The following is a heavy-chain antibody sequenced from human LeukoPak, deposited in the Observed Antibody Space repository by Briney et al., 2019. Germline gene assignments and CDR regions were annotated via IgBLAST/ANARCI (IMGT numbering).Heavy chain of an antibody. CDR3: AKDLRSSNYYFFDY. Sequence: GGSLRLSCAASGFTFSSYSMNWVRQAPGKGLEWVSSISSSSSYIYYADSVKGRFTISRDNSKNKLYLQMNSLRAEDTAVYYCAKDLRSSNYYFFDYWGQGTLVTVSS. D-gene: IGHD6-13*01. V-gene: IGHV3-21*04. CDR2: ISSSSSYI. J-gene: IGHJ4*02. CDR1: GFTFSSYS.